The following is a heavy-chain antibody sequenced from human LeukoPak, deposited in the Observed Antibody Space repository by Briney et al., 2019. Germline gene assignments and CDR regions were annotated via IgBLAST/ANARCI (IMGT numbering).Heavy chain of an antibody. CDR1: GGTFSSYA. J-gene: IGHJ6*01. Sequence: GASVKVSCKASGGTFSSYAISWVRPAPGQGLEWIGGLIPILGTANYAQKFQGRVTITADESTSTAYMELSSLRSEDTAVYYCASLPKEHTTAMATGDYYYYGMDVWGQGTTVTVSS. D-gene: IGHD5-18*01. CDR3: ASLPKEHTTAMATGDYYYYGMDV. V-gene: IGHV1-69*13. CDR2: LIPILGTA.